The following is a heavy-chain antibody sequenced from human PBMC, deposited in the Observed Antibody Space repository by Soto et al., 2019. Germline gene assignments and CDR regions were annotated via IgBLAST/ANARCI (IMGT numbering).Heavy chain of an antibody. D-gene: IGHD1-26*01. CDR2: MNPNSGNT. CDR1: GYTFTSYD. Sequence: QVQLVQSGAEVKKPGASVKVSCKASGYTFTSYDINWVRQATGQGLEWMGWMNPNSGNTGYAQKFQGRVTMTRNTSLRTGYTELSSLRSEDTAVYYSAREVGANRFDSWGQGTMVTVSS. V-gene: IGHV1-8*01. CDR3: AREVGANRFDS. J-gene: IGHJ4*02.